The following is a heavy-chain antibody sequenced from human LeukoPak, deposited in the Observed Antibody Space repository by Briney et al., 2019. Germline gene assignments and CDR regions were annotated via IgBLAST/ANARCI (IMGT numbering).Heavy chain of an antibody. V-gene: IGHV4-39*07. CDR2: IYYSGST. D-gene: IGHD6-19*01. CDR3: ARERPSSGSLLDY. CDR1: GGSISSSSYY. Sequence: SETLSLTCIVSGGSISSSSYYWGWIRQPPGKGLEWIGSIYYSGSTYYNPSLKSRVTISVDTSKNQFSLKLSSVTAADTAVYYCARERPSSGSLLDYWGQGTLVTVSS. J-gene: IGHJ4*02.